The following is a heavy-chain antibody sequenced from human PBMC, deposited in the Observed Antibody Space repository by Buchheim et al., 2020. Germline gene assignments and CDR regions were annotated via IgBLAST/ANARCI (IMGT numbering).Heavy chain of an antibody. CDR1: GFTFSSYG. Sequence: QVQLVESGGGVVQPGRSLRLSCAASGFTFSSYGMHWVRQAPGKGLEWVAVISYDGSNKYYADSVKGRFTISRDNSKNTLYLQMNSLKAEDTAVYYCATRSIAVAGTFDYWGQGTL. CDR3: ATRSIAVAGTFDY. V-gene: IGHV3-30*03. J-gene: IGHJ4*02. D-gene: IGHD6-19*01. CDR2: ISYDGSNK.